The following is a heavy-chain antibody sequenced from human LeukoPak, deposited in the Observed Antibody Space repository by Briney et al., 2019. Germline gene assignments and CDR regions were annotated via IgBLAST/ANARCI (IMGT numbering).Heavy chain of an antibody. V-gene: IGHV1-8*01. D-gene: IGHD1-26*01. CDR2: MNPNSGNT. J-gene: IGHJ3*02. CDR1: GYTFTSYD. Sequence: ASVKVSCKASGYTFTSYDINCVRQATGQGLEWMGWMNPNSGNTGYAQKFQGRVTMTRNTSISTAYMELSSLRSEDTAVYYCAKRYGSYYRAFDIWGQGTMVTVSS. CDR3: AKRYGSYYRAFDI.